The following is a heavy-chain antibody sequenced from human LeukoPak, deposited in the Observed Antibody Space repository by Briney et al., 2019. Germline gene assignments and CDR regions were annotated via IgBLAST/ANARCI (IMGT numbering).Heavy chain of an antibody. CDR2: INHSGST. Sequence: SETLSLTCTVSGGSISSYYWSWIRQPAGKGLEWIGEINHSGSTNYNPSLKSRVTISVDTSKNQFSLKLSSVTAADTAVYYCARHYWLVVAATYNWFDPWGQGTLVTVSS. J-gene: IGHJ5*02. V-gene: IGHV4-34*01. D-gene: IGHD2-15*01. CDR1: GGSISSYY. CDR3: ARHYWLVVAATYNWFDP.